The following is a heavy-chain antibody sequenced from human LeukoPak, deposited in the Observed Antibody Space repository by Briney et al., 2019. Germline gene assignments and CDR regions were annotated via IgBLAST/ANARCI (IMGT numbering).Heavy chain of an antibody. Sequence: SETLSLTCTVSGGSISSSSYYWGWIRQPPGKGLEWIGNIYYSGSTYYNPSLKSRVTISVDTSKNQFSLKLSSVTAADTAVYYCAKLYGGSSSWYFDFWGQGTLSPSPQ. CDR1: GGSISSSSYY. CDR2: IYYSGST. D-gene: IGHD6-13*01. J-gene: IGHJ4*02. CDR3: AKLYGGSSSWYFDF. V-gene: IGHV4-39*01.